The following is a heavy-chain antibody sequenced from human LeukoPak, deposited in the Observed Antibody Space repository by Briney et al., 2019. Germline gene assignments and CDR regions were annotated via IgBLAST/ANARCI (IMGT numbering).Heavy chain of an antibody. CDR1: GFTFSSYA. CDR2: VSSSGNNI. CDR3: ARDWAGGPHDY. Sequence: GGSLRPSCAASGFTFSSYAMSWVRQAPGKGLEWVSYVSSSGNNIYYADSVKGRFTISRDNAKNSLYLQMNSLRAEDTAVYYCARDWAGGPHDYWGQGTLVTVSS. J-gene: IGHJ4*02. V-gene: IGHV3-48*04. D-gene: IGHD3-10*01.